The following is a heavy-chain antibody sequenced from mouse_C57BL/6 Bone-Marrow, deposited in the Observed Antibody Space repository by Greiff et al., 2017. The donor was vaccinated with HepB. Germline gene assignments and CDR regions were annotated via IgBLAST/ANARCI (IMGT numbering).Heavy chain of an antibody. D-gene: IGHD2-4*01. CDR2: IWSGGST. CDR1: GFSLTSYG. V-gene: IGHV2-2*01. Sequence: VQLQQSGPGLVQPSQSLSITCTVSGFSLTSYGVHWVRQSPGKGLEWLGVIWSGGSTDYNAAVISRLSISKDNSKSQVFFKMNSLQADDTAIYYCARKDDYGAWFAYWGRGTLVTVSA. J-gene: IGHJ3*01. CDR3: ARKDDYGAWFAY.